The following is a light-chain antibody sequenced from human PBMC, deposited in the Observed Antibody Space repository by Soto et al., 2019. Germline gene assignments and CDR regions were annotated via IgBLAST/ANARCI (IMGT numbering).Light chain of an antibody. Sequence: HSALTQPASVSGSPGQSITISCTGTSSDVGGYNYVSWYQQHPGKAPKLMIYDVSNRPSGVSNRFSGSKSGNTASLTISGLQAEDEADYYCSSYTSSSTLAVVFGGGTKVTVL. J-gene: IGLJ2*01. CDR1: SSDVGGYNY. CDR2: DVS. V-gene: IGLV2-14*01. CDR3: SSYTSSSTLAVV.